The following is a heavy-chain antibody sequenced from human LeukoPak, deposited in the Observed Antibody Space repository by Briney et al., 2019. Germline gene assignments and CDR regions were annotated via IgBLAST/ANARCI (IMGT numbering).Heavy chain of an antibody. CDR2: ITGGADDT. J-gene: IGHJ4*02. CDR3: ARSGSYSTIWRFDF. D-gene: IGHD6-13*01. Sequence: GGSLRLSCAASGFTFSNYGMNWVRQAPGKGLEWVSSITGGADDTNHADSVKGRFTISRDNSKNTLYLQMNSLRAEDTALYYCARSGSYSTIWRFDFWGLGTLVAVSS. CDR1: GFTFSNYG. V-gene: IGHV3-23*01.